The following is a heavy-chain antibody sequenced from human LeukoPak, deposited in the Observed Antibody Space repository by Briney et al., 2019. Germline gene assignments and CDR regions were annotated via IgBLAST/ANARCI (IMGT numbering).Heavy chain of an antibody. CDR1: GYTYTSFG. CDR3: ARAGYSSSPFDY. D-gene: IGHD6-13*01. J-gene: IGHJ4*02. V-gene: IGHV1-69*04. Sequence: GASVKVSCKASGYTYTSFGISWVRQAPGQGLEWMGRIIPILGIANYAQKFQGRVTITADKSTSTAYMELSSLRSEDTAVYYCARAGYSSSPFDYWGQGTLVTVSS. CDR2: IIPILGIA.